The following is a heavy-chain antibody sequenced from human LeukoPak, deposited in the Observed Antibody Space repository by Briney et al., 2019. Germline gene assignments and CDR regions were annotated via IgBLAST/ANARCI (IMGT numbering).Heavy chain of an antibody. CDR3: ARGYYDSSGYLYYFDY. CDR1: GGSISSGSYY. J-gene: IGHJ4*02. Sequence: PSETLSLTCTVSGGSISSGSYYWSWIRQPAGKGLEWIGRIYTSGSTNYNPSLKSRVTMSVDTSKNQFSLKLSSVTAADTAVYYCARGYYDSSGYLYYFDYWGQGTLVTVSS. D-gene: IGHD3-22*01. CDR2: IYTSGST. V-gene: IGHV4-61*02.